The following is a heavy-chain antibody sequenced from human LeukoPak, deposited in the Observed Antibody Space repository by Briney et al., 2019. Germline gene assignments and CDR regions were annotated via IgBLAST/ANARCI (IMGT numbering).Heavy chain of an antibody. CDR2: ISAYNDNT. CDR1: GYTFTSYG. CDR3: ARGSRYQLLYWFDP. D-gene: IGHD2-2*01. Sequence: AAVQVSCQASGYTFTSYGISWVRRAPGQGNEWRGWISAYNDNTNQAQKLQGRVTMTTDTSTSTAYMELRSVRADDTAVYYCARGSRYQLLYWFDPWGQGTLVTVSS. J-gene: IGHJ5*02. V-gene: IGHV1-18*01.